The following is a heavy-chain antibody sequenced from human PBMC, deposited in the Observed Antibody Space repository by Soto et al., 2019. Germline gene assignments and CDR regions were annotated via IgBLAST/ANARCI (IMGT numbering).Heavy chain of an antibody. V-gene: IGHV4-59*01. J-gene: IGHJ6*02. CDR3: ARDLHTTTRYYYYYGMDV. CDR1: GGSISSYY. CDR2: IYYSGST. Sequence: SETLSLTCTVSGGSISSYYWSWIRQPPGKXLEWIGYIYYSGSTNYNPSLKSRVTISVDTSKNQFSLKLSSVTAADTAVYYCARDLHTTTRYYYYYGMDVWGQGTTVTVSS. D-gene: IGHD4-17*01.